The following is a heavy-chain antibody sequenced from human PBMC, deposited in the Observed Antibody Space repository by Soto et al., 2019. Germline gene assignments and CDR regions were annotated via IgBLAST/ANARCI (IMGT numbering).Heavy chain of an antibody. Sequence: PSETLSLTCSISGGSITTTGYYWGWIRQPPGKGLEWIGTVYYSGSVYHNSSLKCRVAISADTSKNQFSLKLTSVTAADTAVYYCARHKGGNWYFFDYWGQGTLVTVSS. CDR1: GGSITTTGYY. CDR2: VYYSGSV. V-gene: IGHV4-39*01. CDR3: ARHKGGNWYFFDY. J-gene: IGHJ4*02. D-gene: IGHD1-1*01.